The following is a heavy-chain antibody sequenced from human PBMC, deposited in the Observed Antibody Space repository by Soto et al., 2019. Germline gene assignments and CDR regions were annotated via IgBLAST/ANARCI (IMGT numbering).Heavy chain of an antibody. Sequence: EVQLLESGGGLVQPGGSLRLSCAASGFTFSSYAMSWVRQAPGKGLECGSASSGSGGSTYYADHVNGRFTISRDNSKNTLYLRMNSLRGEDRVVYDCENTLGYDILTGYYNVFDYWGQGTLVTVSS. V-gene: IGHV3-23*01. CDR1: GFTFSSYA. J-gene: IGHJ4*02. CDR2: SSGSGGST. D-gene: IGHD3-9*01. CDR3: ENTLGYDILTGYYNVFDY.